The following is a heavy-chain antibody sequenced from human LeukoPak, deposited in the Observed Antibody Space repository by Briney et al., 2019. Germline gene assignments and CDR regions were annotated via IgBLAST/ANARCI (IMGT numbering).Heavy chain of an antibody. D-gene: IGHD5-24*01. CDR3: ARGSYVEMVPYYYYGMDV. V-gene: IGHV1-18*01. CDR1: GYTFTSYG. J-gene: IGHJ6*02. CDR2: ISAYNGNT. Sequence: GASVKVSCKASGYTFTSYGISWVRQAPGQGLEWMGWISAYNGNTNYAQKLQGRVTMTTDTSTSTAYMELRSLRSDDTVVYYCARGSYVEMVPYYYYGMDVWGQGTTVTVSS.